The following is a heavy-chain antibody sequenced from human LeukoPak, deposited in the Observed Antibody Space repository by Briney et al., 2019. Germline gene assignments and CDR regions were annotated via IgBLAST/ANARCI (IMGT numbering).Heavy chain of an antibody. V-gene: IGHV4-4*07. CDR3: ARSYSSSSHFDY. CDR2: IYTSGST. CDR1: GGSISSYY. Sequence: SETLSLTCTVSGGSISSYYWSWIRQPAGKGLEWIGRIYTSGSTNYNPSLKGRVTMSVDTSKNQFSLKLSSVTAADTAVYYCARSYSSSSHFDYWGQGTLVTVSS. D-gene: IGHD6-6*01. J-gene: IGHJ4*02.